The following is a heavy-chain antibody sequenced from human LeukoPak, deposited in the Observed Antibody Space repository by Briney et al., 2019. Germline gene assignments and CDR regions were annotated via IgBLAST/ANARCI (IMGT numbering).Heavy chain of an antibody. CDR3: AGRAAYYDVLTGPFDY. V-gene: IGHV4-4*09. CDR2: IFTSGST. CDR1: GGSISTYY. D-gene: IGHD3-9*01. Sequence: SETLSHTCTVSGGSISTYYWSWIRQPPGKGLEWIGCIFTSGSTNYNPSFKSRVTISIDTSKNQFSLKLSSVTAADTAVYYCAGRAAYYDVLTGPFDYWGQGTLVTVSS. J-gene: IGHJ4*02.